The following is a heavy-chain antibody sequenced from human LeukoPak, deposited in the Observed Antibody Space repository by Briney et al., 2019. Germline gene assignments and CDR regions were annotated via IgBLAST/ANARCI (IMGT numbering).Heavy chain of an antibody. D-gene: IGHD6-6*01. CDR2: INPSGGST. CDR1: GYTFTSYY. V-gene: IGHV1-46*01. CDR3: ARGIAARRFLFDP. Sequence: ASVKVSCKASGYTFTSYYMHWVRQAPGQGLEWMGIINPSGGSTSYAQKFQGRVTMTRDMSTSTVYMELSSLRSEDTAVYYCARGIAARRFLFDPWGQGTLVTVSP. J-gene: IGHJ5*02.